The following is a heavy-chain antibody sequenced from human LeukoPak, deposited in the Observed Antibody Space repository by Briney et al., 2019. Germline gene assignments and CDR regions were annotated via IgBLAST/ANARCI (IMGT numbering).Heavy chain of an antibody. J-gene: IGHJ4*02. D-gene: IGHD2-2*01. Sequence: ASVKVSCKASGYTFTGYYMHWVRQAPGQGLEWMGWINPNSGGTNYAQKFQGRVTMTRDTSISTAYMELSRLRSDDTAVYYCVRVKYQLLFYFDYWGQGTLVTVSS. CDR2: INPNSGGT. CDR3: VRVKYQLLFYFDY. V-gene: IGHV1-2*02. CDR1: GYTFTGYY.